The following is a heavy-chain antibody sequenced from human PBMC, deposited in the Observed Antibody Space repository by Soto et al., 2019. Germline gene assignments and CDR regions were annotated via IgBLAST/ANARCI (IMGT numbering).Heavy chain of an antibody. CDR3: ARDQGSRVDP. CDR2: IHYSGST. D-gene: IGHD3-10*01. V-gene: IGHV4-30-4*01. CDR1: GGSISSGDYY. Sequence: SETLSLTCTVSGGSISSGDYYWSWIRQPPGKGLEWIGYIHYSGSTYYNPSLKSRVTISVDTSKNQFSLNLSSVTAADTAVDDCARDQGSRVDPWGQETLVTVFS. J-gene: IGHJ5*02.